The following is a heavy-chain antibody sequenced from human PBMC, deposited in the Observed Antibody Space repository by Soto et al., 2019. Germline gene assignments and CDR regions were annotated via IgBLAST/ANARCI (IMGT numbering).Heavy chain of an antibody. Sequence: SETLSLTCTVSGGSISSGGYYWSWIRQHPGKGLEWIGYIYYSGSTYYNPSLKSRVTISVDTSKNQFSLKLSSVTAADTAVYYCARLRTFGVKNYYFDYWGQGTLVTVSS. CDR2: IYYSGST. CDR1: GGSISSGGYY. CDR3: ARLRTFGVKNYYFDY. J-gene: IGHJ4*02. D-gene: IGHD3-3*02. V-gene: IGHV4-31*03.